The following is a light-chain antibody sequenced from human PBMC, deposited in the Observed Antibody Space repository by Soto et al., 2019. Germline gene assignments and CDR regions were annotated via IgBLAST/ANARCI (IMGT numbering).Light chain of an antibody. CDR2: AAS. CDR3: QHTYSAPYT. J-gene: IGKJ2*01. Sequence: DVQMTQSPSSLSASLGDRVTITCRAGHSISTYLNWYQQKPGKAPKLLIYAASSLQSGVPSRFSGSGSGTDFTLTINSLQPEDFATYYCQHTYSAPYTLGQGTKVDI. V-gene: IGKV1-39*01. CDR1: HSISTY.